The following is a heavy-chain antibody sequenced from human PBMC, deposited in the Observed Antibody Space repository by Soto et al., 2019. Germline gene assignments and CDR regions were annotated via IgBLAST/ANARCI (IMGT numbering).Heavy chain of an antibody. CDR1: GYTFDRYY. CDR2: ISPTDTST. J-gene: IGHJ6*02. Sequence: ASVKVSCKASGYTFDRYYMHWVRQAPGQGLEWMGVISPTDTSTSYAQQLQGRVTMTRDTSTSTLYMELSSLRSEDTAVYYCTRGSFLEWSYMDVWGQGTTVTVSS. D-gene: IGHD3-3*02. V-gene: IGHV1-46*02. CDR3: TRGSFLEWSYMDV.